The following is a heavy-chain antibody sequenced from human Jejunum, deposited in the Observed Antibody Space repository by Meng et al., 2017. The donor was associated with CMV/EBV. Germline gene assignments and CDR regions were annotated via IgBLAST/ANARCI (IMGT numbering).Heavy chain of an antibody. V-gene: IGHV3-66*01. J-gene: IGHJ4*01. CDR2: ICRVNST. CDR3: AGVYSSFVTDDY. CDR1: GVTVSNRY. Sequence: GGSLGTSRGAFGVTVSNRYMVWVRWAPEEGREWVGGICRVNSTYYGGSVDYAVTIPRHCSKDTVYLQKTCLRAVDTAVSDCAGVYSSFVTDDYWGHGTLVTVSS. D-gene: IGHD2-21*01.